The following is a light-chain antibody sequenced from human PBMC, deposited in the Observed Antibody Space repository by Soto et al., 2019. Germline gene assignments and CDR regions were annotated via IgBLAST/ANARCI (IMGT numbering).Light chain of an antibody. CDR1: QSISNY. CDR3: QQSYRNPLT. J-gene: IGKJ5*01. CDR2: AAS. V-gene: IGKV1-39*01. Sequence: IHRTHSASSLSASVLYRVTITFLASQSISNYLNWYQQKPGKAPNLLIHAASSLQSGVPPRFSGSGSGTDFTLTISSLQPEDFATYFCQQSYRNPLTFGQGTRLEIK.